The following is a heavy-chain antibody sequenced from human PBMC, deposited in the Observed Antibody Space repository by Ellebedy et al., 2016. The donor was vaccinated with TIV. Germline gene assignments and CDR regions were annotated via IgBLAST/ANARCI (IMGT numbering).Heavy chain of an antibody. CDR1: GDTLTELS. Sequence: AASVKVSCKVSGDTLTELSMHWVRQAPGQGLEWMGGFDPEDGETIYAQKFQGRVTMTEDTSTDTAYMELSSLRSEDTAVYYCATAYGDYVHDAFDIWGQGTMVTVSS. D-gene: IGHD4-17*01. CDR2: FDPEDGET. CDR3: ATAYGDYVHDAFDI. J-gene: IGHJ3*02. V-gene: IGHV1-24*01.